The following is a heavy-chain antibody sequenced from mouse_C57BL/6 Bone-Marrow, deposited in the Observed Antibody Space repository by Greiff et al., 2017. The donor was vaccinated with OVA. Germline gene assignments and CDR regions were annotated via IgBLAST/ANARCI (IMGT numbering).Heavy chain of an antibody. V-gene: IGHV1-15*01. CDR3: TRDQHEGSSFAMDY. CDR1: GYTFTDYE. Sequence: QVQLKESGAELVRPGASVTLSCKASGYTFTDYEMHWVKQTPVHGLEWIGAIDPETGGTAYNQKFKGKAILTADKSSSTAYMELRRLTSEDSSVYYSTRDQHEGSSFAMDYWGQGTSVTVSS. D-gene: IGHD1-1*01. J-gene: IGHJ4*01. CDR2: IDPETGGT.